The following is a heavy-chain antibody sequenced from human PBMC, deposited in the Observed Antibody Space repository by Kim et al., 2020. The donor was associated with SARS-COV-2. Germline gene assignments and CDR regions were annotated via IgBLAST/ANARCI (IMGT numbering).Heavy chain of an antibody. D-gene: IGHD6-13*01. CDR1: GYTFTSYA. CDR2: INTNSGNP. V-gene: IGHV7-4-1*02. Sequence: ASVKLSCKASGYTFTSYAMNWVRQAPGQGLEWMGWINTNSGNPTYAQGFTGRFVFSLDTSVSTAYLQISSLTAEDTAVYYCARIRGWRAAAPMFYYVDVWGKGTTVTVS. CDR3: ARIRGWRAAAPMFYYVDV. J-gene: IGHJ6*03.